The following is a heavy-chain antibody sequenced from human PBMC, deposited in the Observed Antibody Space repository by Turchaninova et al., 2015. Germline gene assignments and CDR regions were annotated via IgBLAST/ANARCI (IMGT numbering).Heavy chain of an antibody. CDR3: ARVRIGGFDY. CDR2: IYHSGIT. D-gene: IGHD3-10*01. CDR1: AYSFSSGYY. V-gene: IGHV4-38-2*01. Sequence: QVQLQESGPGLVNPSDTLSLTCAVSAYSFSSGYYWGWIRQSPGTGLEWIGGIYHSGITDYYPSLKSRVTIAVETSGNQFSLKLSCVTATDTAMYYCARVRIGGFDYWGQGALVTVSS. J-gene: IGHJ4*02.